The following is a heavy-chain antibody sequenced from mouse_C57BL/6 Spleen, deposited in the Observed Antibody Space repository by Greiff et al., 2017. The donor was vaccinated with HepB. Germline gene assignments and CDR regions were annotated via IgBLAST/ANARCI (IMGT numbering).Heavy chain of an antibody. D-gene: IGHD1-1*01. V-gene: IGHV1-52*01. CDR2: IDPSDSET. Sequence: QVQLKQPGAELVRPGSSVKLSCKASGYTFTSYWMHWVKQRPIQGLEWIGNIDPSDSETHYNQKFKDKATLTVDKSSSTAYMQLSSLTSEDSAVYYCARTDDYYGSRGWYFDVWGTGTTVTVSS. CDR1: GYTFTSYW. CDR3: ARTDDYYGSRGWYFDV. J-gene: IGHJ1*03.